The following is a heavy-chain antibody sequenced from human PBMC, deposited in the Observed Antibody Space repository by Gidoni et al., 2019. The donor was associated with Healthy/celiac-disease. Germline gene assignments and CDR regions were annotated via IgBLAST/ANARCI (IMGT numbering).Heavy chain of an antibody. CDR2: IYYSGST. J-gene: IGHJ3*02. V-gene: IGHV4-61*01. CDR1: GDFVSSGSYY. CDR3: ARDHGSYLAFDI. D-gene: IGHD1-26*01. Sequence: QAQLQESGPGLVKPSETPSPTCTASGDFVSSGSYYWSWIRQPPGKGLEWIGYIYYSGSTNYNPSLKSRVTISVDTSKNQFSLKLSSVTAADTAVCYCARDHGSYLAFDIWGQGTMVTVSS.